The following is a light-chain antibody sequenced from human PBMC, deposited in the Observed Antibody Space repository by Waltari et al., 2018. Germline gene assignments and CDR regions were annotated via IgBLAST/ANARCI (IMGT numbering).Light chain of an antibody. J-gene: IGKJ4*01. CDR2: AAS. V-gene: IGKV1-9*01. CDR3: QQLNSYPLT. CDR1: ETISNY. Sequence: DIQLIQSPSSLSASVGDGVTITCRANETISNYLNWYQHKPGKAPKVLIYAASHLQSGVPSRFSGGGSGTDFTLTISSLQPEDFATYYCQQLNSYPLTFGGGTKVQIK.